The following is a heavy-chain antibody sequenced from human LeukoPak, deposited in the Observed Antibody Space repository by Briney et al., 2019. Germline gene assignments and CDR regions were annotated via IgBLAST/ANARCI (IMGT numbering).Heavy chain of an antibody. V-gene: IGHV5-51*01. Sequence: GESLKISCKCSGHRLTNYSIGWVRKVPRKGLEWMGIIYPGDSDTRYSPSFQGQVTISADKSINTAYLQWSSLKASDTAMYYSSSLRGVGIYGAFNIWGQGTMVTVSS. CDR3: SSLRGVGIYGAFNI. J-gene: IGHJ3*02. CDR1: GHRLTNYS. D-gene: IGHD2/OR15-2a*01. CDR2: IYPGDSDT.